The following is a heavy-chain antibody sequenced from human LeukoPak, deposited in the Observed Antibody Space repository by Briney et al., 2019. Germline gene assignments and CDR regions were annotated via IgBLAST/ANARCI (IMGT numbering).Heavy chain of an antibody. CDR1: GYTFTSYA. V-gene: IGHV1-3*01. Sequence: ASVKVSCKASGYTFTSYAMHWVRQAPGQRLEWMGWINAGNGNTKYSQKFQGRVTITRDTSASTAYMELSSLRSEDTAVYYCARGVRVSYNWFDPWGQGTLVTVSS. CDR2: INAGNGNT. J-gene: IGHJ5*02. D-gene: IGHD2-8*01. CDR3: ARGVRVSYNWFDP.